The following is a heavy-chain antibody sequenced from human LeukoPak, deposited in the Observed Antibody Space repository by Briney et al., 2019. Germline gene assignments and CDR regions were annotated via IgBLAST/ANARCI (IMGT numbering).Heavy chain of an antibody. Sequence: PGGSLRLSCAASGFTFSSYSMNWVRQAPGKGLEWVSSISSSSNYIYYADSVKGRFTISRDNAKNSLYLQMNSLRAEDTAVYYCARDPSSGWYLKGWFDPWGQGILVTVSS. CDR1: GFTFSSYS. CDR3: ARDPSSGWYLKGWFDP. J-gene: IGHJ5*02. CDR2: ISSSSNYI. D-gene: IGHD6-19*01. V-gene: IGHV3-21*01.